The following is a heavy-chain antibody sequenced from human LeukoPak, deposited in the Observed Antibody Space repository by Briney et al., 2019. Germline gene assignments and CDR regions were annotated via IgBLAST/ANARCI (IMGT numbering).Heavy chain of an antibody. CDR3: ARQNDFRLDY. V-gene: IGHV5-51*01. CDR2: IYPGDSDT. D-gene: IGHD3-3*01. Sequence: GDSLKISCKVSGYTFSSYWMGWLRQFPGKGLDWMGIIYPGDSDTRCSPSLQGQVTISVDTSIGTAYLQWSSLKASDTAIYYCARQNDFRLDYWGQGTLVTVSS. CDR1: GYTFSSYW. J-gene: IGHJ4*02.